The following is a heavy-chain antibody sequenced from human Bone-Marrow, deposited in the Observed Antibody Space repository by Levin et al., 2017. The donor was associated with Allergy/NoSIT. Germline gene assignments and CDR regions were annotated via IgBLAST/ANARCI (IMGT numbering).Heavy chain of an antibody. CDR2: VYYSGST. V-gene: IGHV4-59*01. CDR3: ARHIPSTFYYNGLDV. J-gene: IGHJ6*02. CDR1: GGSLTLYY. Sequence: SETLSLTCTLSGGSLTLYYWTWIRQTPGKGLEWIGHVYYSGSTYYNPSLKSRVAMSVDTSRNQFSLDLRSVTAADTAVYSCARHIPSTFYYNGLDVWGQGTTVTVSS. D-gene: IGHD2-21*01.